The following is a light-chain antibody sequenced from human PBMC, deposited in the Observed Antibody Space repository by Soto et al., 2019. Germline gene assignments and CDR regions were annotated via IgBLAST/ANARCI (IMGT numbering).Light chain of an antibody. Sequence: DIQMTQTPSTLSASVGDRVAITCRASQSISVAVAWYQQKPGKAPKLLIFDTSSLESGVPSRFSGSGSGTEFTLTISSLQPDDSATYYCQQYTNTNNPWMFGQGTKVDIK. CDR2: DTS. CDR1: QSISVA. CDR3: QQYTNTNNPWM. V-gene: IGKV1-5*01. J-gene: IGKJ1*01.